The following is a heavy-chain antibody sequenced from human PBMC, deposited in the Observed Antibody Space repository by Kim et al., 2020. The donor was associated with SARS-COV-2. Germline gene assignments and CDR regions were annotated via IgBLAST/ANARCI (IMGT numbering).Heavy chain of an antibody. CDR2: IKADGNEN. V-gene: IGHV3-7*01. D-gene: IGHD6-13*01. J-gene: IGHJ4*02. CDR1: GFTFNTYW. CDR3: ARGPPAGA. Sequence: GESLKISCVTSGFTFNTYWMTWVRQAPGKGLEWVASIKADGNENYYMDSVKGRFTISRDNAKNSLYLQMTSLRVEDTALYYCARGPPAGAWGQGTLVTVSS.